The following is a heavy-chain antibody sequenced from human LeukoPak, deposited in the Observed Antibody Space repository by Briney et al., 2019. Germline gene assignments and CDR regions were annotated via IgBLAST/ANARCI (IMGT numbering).Heavy chain of an antibody. CDR3: ARGNYDILTRYYPFDY. V-gene: IGHV1-2*02. D-gene: IGHD3-9*01. CDR2: INPNSGGT. CDR1: GYTFTGYY. Sequence: ASVKVSCKASGYTFTGYYMHWVRQAPGQGLEWMGWINPNSGGTNYAQKFQGRVTMTRDTSISTAYMELSRLRSDDTAVYYCARGNYDILTRYYPFDYCGQGTLVTVSS. J-gene: IGHJ4*02.